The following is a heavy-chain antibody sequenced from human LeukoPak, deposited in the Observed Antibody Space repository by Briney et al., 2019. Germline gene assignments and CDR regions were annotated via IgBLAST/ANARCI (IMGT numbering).Heavy chain of an antibody. CDR3: TTNPGTWGDF. CDR2: INNDGRIT. J-gene: IGHJ4*02. CDR1: GFTFSNSW. Sequence: GGSLRLSCAASGFTFSNSWMHWVRQAPGKGLVWVSKINNDGRITDYADSVEGRFTISRDNAKNMLYLQMNGLTAEDTAVYFCTTNPGTWGDFWGPGSLVTVSS. D-gene: IGHD7-27*01. V-gene: IGHV3-74*01.